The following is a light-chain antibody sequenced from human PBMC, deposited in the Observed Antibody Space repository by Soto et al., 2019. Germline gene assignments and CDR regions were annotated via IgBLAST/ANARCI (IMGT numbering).Light chain of an antibody. Sequence: IPMTQSPSSVSASVGDRVTITCRASQGISRWLAWYQQKPGKAPKLLIYTASRLQSGVPSRFSGSGSGTDFTLTISSLQPEDFATYYCQQLTNFRFTFGQGTKLDIK. V-gene: IGKV1-12*01. CDR3: QQLTNFRFT. CDR2: TAS. CDR1: QGISRW. J-gene: IGKJ2*01.